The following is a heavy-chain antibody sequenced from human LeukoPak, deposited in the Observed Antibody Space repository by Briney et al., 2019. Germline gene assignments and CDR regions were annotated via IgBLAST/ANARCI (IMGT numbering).Heavy chain of an antibody. CDR2: ISGSGGST. Sequence: GGSLRLSCAASGFTVSSNYMSWVRQAPGKGLEWVSAISGSGGSTYYADSVKGRFTISRDNSKNTLYLQMNSLRAEDTAVYYCAKMYSSGWPNYLDYWGQGTLVTVSS. CDR3: AKMYSSGWPNYLDY. V-gene: IGHV3-23*01. D-gene: IGHD6-19*01. J-gene: IGHJ4*02. CDR1: GFTVSSNY.